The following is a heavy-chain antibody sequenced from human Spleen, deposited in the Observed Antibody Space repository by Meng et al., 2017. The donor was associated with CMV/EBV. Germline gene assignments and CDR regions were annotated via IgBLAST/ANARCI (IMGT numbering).Heavy chain of an antibody. Sequence: LRLSCAISGDSVSSNSAAWNWIRQSPSRGLEWLGRTYYRSKWYIDYAVSVKSRITINPDTSKNQLSLQLNSVTPEDTALHYCARIGGGRGGFDIWGQGTMVTVSS. CDR3: ARIGGGRGGFDI. V-gene: IGHV6-1*01. CDR1: GDSVSSNSAA. J-gene: IGHJ3*02. CDR2: TYYRSKWYI. D-gene: IGHD3-16*01.